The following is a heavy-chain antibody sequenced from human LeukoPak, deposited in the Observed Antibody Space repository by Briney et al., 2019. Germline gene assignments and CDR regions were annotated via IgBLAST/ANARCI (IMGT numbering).Heavy chain of an antibody. CDR2: ISGSGVRT. V-gene: IGHV3-23*01. J-gene: IGHJ3*01. CDR3: AKDRWWDGFCSSTGCYVDAFDF. Sequence: GGSVRLSCAASGFTFASYAMYWVRQAPGKGLEWVSSISGSGVRTHCADSVKGRFTISRDNSANTLYLQMNSLRAEDTAVYYCAKDRWWDGFCSSTGCYVDAFDFWGQGTMVTVSS. CDR1: GFTFASYA. D-gene: IGHD2-2*03.